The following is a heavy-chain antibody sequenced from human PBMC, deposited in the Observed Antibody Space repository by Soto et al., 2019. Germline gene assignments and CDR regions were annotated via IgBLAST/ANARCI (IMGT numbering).Heavy chain of an antibody. V-gene: IGHV1-2*04. Sequence: ASVKVSCKASGYSFTDYHIHWVRQAPGQGLEWLGRINPKSGDTSTAQKSQGWVTMTRDRSISTVYMELTRLRSDDTAVYFCARGHSTDCSNGVCSFFYNHEMDVWGQGTTVTVSS. CDR2: INPKSGDT. D-gene: IGHD2-8*01. J-gene: IGHJ6*02. CDR1: GYSFTDYH. CDR3: ARGHSTDCSNGVCSFFYNHEMDV.